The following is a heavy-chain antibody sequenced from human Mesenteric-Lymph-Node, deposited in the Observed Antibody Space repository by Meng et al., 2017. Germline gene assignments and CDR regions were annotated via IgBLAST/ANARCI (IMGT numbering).Heavy chain of an antibody. CDR3: ARGFNRAPFPY. Sequence: QVQLQESGPGLVKPSQTLSLTCTVSGGSISSGDYYWSWIRQHPGKGLEWIGYIHSSGSTYYNPSLKSRVTISVDTSKNQFSLNLSSVTAADTAVYYCARGFNRAPFPYWGQGTLVTVSS. CDR2: IHSSGST. CDR1: GGSISSGDYY. J-gene: IGHJ4*02. D-gene: IGHD1-14*01. V-gene: IGHV4-31*03.